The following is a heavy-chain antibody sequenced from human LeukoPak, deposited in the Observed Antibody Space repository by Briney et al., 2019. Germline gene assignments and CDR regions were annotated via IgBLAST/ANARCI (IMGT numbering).Heavy chain of an antibody. CDR1: GFTFSDYY. Sequence: KAGGSLRLSCAASGFTFSDYYMSWIRQAPGKGLEWVSHISSSSSYTNYADSGKGRFTISRDNAKNSLYLQMNSLRAEDTAVYYCARDLNGSENDYWGQGTLVTVSS. CDR3: ARDLNGSENDY. V-gene: IGHV3-11*06. D-gene: IGHD3-10*01. J-gene: IGHJ4*02. CDR2: ISSSSSYT.